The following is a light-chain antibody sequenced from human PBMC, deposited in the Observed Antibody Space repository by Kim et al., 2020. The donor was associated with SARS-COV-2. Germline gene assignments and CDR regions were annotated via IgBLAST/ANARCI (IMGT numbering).Light chain of an antibody. J-gene: IGLJ2*01. CDR2: GVS. V-gene: IGLV2-14*04. Sequence: GQSITISSTGTSSDVGCYNYVSWYQQHPGKAPKLMIYGVSKRPSGVSNRFSGSKSGNTASLTISGLQAEDEADYYCSSYTSSTYVVFGGGTHLTVL. CDR3: SSYTSSTYVV. CDR1: SSDVGCYNY.